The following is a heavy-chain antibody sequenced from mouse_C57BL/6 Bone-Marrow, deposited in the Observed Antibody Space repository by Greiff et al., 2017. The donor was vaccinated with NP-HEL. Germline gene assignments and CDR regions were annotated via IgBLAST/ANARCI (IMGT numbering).Heavy chain of an antibody. J-gene: IGHJ2*01. V-gene: IGHV1-22*01. Sequence: EVQLQQSGPELVKPGASVKMSCKASGYTFTDYNMHWVKQSHGKSLEWIGYINPNTGGTSYIQKFKGKATLTVNKSSSTASMELRSLTSEESAVYYCARLYEYDEVDYWGQGTPLTVSS. CDR2: INPNTGGT. D-gene: IGHD2-4*01. CDR3: ARLYEYDEVDY. CDR1: GYTFTDYN.